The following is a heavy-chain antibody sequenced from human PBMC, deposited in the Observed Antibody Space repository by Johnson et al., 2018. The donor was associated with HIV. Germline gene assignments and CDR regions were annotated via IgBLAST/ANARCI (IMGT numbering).Heavy chain of an antibody. V-gene: IGHV3-7*03. CDR3: ARDGRWGSRDAFDI. J-gene: IGHJ3*02. CDR2: IKQDGSEK. D-gene: IGHD7-27*01. CDR1: GFTFSSYW. Sequence: VQLVESGGGVVHPGGSLRLSCAASGFTFSSYWMSWVRQAPGKGLEWVANIKQDGSEKYYVDSVKGRFTISRDNAKNSLYLAMNSLRVEDTAVYYCARDGRWGSRDAFDIWGQGTMVTVSS.